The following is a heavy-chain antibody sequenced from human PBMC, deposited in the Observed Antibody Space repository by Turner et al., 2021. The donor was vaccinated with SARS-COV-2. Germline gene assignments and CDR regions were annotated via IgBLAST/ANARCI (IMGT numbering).Heavy chain of an antibody. CDR1: GFFFSNYA. CDR3: AKTRGPVAFHPDS. J-gene: IGHJ4*02. V-gene: IGHV3-23*01. CDR2: IFSDGDST. Sequence: EVQVLESGGTLVQPGGSLRLSCAVSGFFFSNYAMTWVRQAPGRGLEWVCSIFSDGDSTYYADSVKDRFTISRDDSKNTVSLQMNSLRAEDTALYYCAKTRGPVAFHPDSWGQGTLVTVSS. D-gene: IGHD2-2*01.